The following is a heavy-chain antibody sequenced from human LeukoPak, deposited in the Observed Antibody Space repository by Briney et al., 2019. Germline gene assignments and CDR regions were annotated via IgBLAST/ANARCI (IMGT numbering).Heavy chain of an antibody. CDR1: GGSINSYY. J-gene: IGHJ4*02. CDR3: ARDTSPGITGTY. V-gene: IGHV4-4*07. CDR2: IYSSGNT. Sequence: SETLSLTCTVSGGSINSYYWSWIRQPAGKGLEWIGRIYSSGNTNYNPALKSRVTMSVDTSKSHFSLKLKSVTAADTAMYYCARDTSPGITGTYWGQGTLVTVSS. D-gene: IGHD1-20*01.